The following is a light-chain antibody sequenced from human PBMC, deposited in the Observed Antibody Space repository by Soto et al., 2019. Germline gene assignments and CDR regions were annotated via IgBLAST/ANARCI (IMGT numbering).Light chain of an antibody. V-gene: IGKV3-20*01. Sequence: EIVLTQSPGTLSLSPGERATLSCRASQSVSSSYLAWYQQKPGQAPRLLIYGASSRTTGLPDRFSGSGSGTDFSITIIRLEPADFAVYYCQQYGSSPPLTFGQGTRLEIK. CDR1: QSVSSSY. CDR3: QQYGSSPPLT. CDR2: GAS. J-gene: IGKJ5*01.